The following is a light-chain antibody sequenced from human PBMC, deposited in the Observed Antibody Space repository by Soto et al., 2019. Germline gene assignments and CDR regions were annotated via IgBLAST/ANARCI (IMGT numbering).Light chain of an antibody. J-gene: IGKJ2*01. Sequence: EVVLTQSPGTLSLSPGERATLYCRASQSTSSNSLAWYQQIPGQAPRLLIYGASSRATGMPDRFSGGGSGTDFTLTISRLEPEDFAVYYCQQYGDTPYTFGQGTKVEIK. CDR1: QSTSSNS. CDR3: QQYGDTPYT. CDR2: GAS. V-gene: IGKV3-20*01.